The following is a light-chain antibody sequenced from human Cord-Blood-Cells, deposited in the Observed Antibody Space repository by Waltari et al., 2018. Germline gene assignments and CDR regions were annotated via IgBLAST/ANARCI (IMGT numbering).Light chain of an antibody. CDR3: CSYAGSYTWV. V-gene: IGLV2-11*01. Sequence: QSALTQPRSVSGSPGPSVTISCTGTSSDVGGYNYVSWYQQHPGKAPKLMIYDVSKRPSGVPDRFSGSKSGNPASLTISGLQAEDEADYYCCSYAGSYTWVFGGGTKLTVL. J-gene: IGLJ3*02. CDR2: DVS. CDR1: SSDVGGYNY.